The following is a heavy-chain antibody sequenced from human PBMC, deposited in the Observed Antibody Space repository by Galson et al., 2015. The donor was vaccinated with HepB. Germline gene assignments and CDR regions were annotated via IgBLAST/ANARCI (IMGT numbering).Heavy chain of an antibody. V-gene: IGHV3-66*01. CDR2: IYSGGST. Sequence: SLRLSCAASGFTVSSKYTSWVRQAPGKGLEWVSVIYSGGSTYYADSVKGRFTISRDNSKNTLYLQMDSLRAEDTAVYYCARSGSGYYSAPPDYWGQGTLVTVSS. CDR3: ARSGSGYYSAPPDY. J-gene: IGHJ4*02. D-gene: IGHD3-22*01. CDR1: GFTVSSKY.